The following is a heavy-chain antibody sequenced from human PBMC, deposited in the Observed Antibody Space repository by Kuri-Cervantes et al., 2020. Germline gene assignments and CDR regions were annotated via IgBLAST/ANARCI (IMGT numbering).Heavy chain of an antibody. V-gene: IGHV1-8*01. CDR3: ARDKQWLVNYCYGMDV. D-gene: IGHD6-19*01. J-gene: IGHJ6*02. Sequence: ASVKDSCKASGYTFTSYDIIWLRQATGQGLEWMGWMKPTSASSGYAQKFQGRVTMTRNTSISTAYMELSSLRSEDTAVYYCARDKQWLVNYCYGMDVWGQGTTVTVSS. CDR1: GYTFTSYD. CDR2: MKPTSASS.